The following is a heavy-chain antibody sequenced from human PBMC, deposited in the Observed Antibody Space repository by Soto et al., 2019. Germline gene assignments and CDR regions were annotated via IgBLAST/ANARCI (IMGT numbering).Heavy chain of an antibody. V-gene: IGHV4-59*01. CDR2: SHYNGNT. D-gene: IGHD1-1*01. CDR1: GGSIISYF. Sequence: SETLSLTCIVSGGSIISYFWTWIRQSPGKGLQWIGYSHYNGNTNYNPSLKSRVTMSVDTSKNQFSLNLASVTAADTAVYYCARMNQLAPKRNAFDIWGQGTMVTVSS. CDR3: ARMNQLAPKRNAFDI. J-gene: IGHJ3*02.